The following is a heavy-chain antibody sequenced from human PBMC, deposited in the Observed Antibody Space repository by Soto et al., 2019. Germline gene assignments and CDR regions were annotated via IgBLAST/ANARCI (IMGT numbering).Heavy chain of an antibody. D-gene: IGHD1-7*01. Sequence: GGSLRLSCAASGFTFSSYGMHWVRQAPGKGLEWVTVISYDGSNKYYADSVKGRFTISRDNSKNTLYLQMNSLRAEDTAVYYCAEGGNWNYLKWFDPWGQGTLVTVSS. J-gene: IGHJ5*02. CDR3: AEGGNWNYLKWFDP. CDR1: GFTFSSYG. V-gene: IGHV3-30*18. CDR2: ISYDGSNK.